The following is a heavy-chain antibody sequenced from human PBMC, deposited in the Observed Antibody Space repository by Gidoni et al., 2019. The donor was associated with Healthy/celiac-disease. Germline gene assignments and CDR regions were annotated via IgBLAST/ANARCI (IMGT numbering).Heavy chain of an antibody. V-gene: IGHV1-2*06. D-gene: IGHD4-17*01. CDR1: GYTFTGYY. CDR2: INPNSGGT. Sequence: QVPLVQSGAEVKKPGASVTVSCTDSGYTFTGYYMHWVRQAPGQGLEWMGRINPNSGGTNYAQKFQGRVTMTRDTSISTAYMELSRLRSDDTAVYYCARVYGAGWFDPWGQGTLVTVSS. J-gene: IGHJ5*02. CDR3: ARVYGAGWFDP.